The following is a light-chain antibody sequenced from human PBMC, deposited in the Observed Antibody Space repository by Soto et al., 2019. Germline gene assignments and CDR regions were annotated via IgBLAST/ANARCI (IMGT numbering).Light chain of an antibody. CDR3: QQSHNWPRT. J-gene: IGKJ1*01. CDR2: GAS. CDR1: QSVGSSY. V-gene: IGKV3D-20*02. Sequence: EIVLTQSPGTLSLSPGERATLSCRASQSVGSSYLAWYQQKPGQAPRLLIYGASSRATGIPDRFSGSGSGTDFTLTISRLEPEDFAVYYCQQSHNWPRTFGQGTKVDI.